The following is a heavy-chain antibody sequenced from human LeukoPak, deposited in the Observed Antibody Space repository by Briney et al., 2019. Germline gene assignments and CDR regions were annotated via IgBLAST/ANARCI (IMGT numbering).Heavy chain of an antibody. CDR1: GFTFEDYA. D-gene: IGHD3-22*01. CDR2: ISWNSRSI. J-gene: IGHJ4*02. Sequence: PGGSLRLSCAASGFTFEDYAFHWVRQAPGKGLEWVSGISWNSRSIGYADSVKGRFTTSRDNAKNSVYLQMNSLRPEDTALYYCVKGPMIRGPFDYWGQGTLVTVSS. V-gene: IGHV3-9*01. CDR3: VKGPMIRGPFDY.